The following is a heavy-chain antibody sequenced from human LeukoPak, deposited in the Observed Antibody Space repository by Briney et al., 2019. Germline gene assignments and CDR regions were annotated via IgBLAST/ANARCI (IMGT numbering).Heavy chain of an antibody. Sequence: GRSLRLSCSGAGFTFRDSAFHWVRQAPGKGLEWVAVISDDGSKRFYADSMKGRFTISRDNSRDTLYLHMQTLRPADSAVYYCARESGFMMVGEINADNWFDPWGQGTPVTVSS. CDR3: ARESGFMMVGEINADNWFDP. CDR1: GFTFRDSA. J-gene: IGHJ5*02. V-gene: IGHV3-30*04. CDR2: ISDDGSKR. D-gene: IGHD3-3*01.